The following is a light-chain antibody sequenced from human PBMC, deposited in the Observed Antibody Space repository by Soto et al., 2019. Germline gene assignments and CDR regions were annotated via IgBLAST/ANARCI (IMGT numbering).Light chain of an antibody. Sequence: QSVLTQPPSASGSPGQSVTISCTGTSSDVGAYNLVSWYQQHPGRAPKLMIYDVYDRPSGVSNRFSGSTSGNTASLTISGLQAEDEADYDCSSYTTSSTLVFGGGTKVTVL. CDR1: SSDVGAYNL. CDR3: SSYTTSSTLV. V-gene: IGLV2-14*01. CDR2: DVY. J-gene: IGLJ2*01.